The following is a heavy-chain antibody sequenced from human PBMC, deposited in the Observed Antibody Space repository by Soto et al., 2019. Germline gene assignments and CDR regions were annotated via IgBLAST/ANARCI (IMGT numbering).Heavy chain of an antibody. CDR2: INPNSGGT. CDR1: GYTFTGHY. J-gene: IGHJ1*01. D-gene: IGHD3-22*01. Sequence: ASVKVSCKASGYTFTGHYMHWVRQAPGQGLEWMGWINPNSGGTNYAQKFQGWVTMTRDTSISTAYMELSRLRSDDTAVYYCARGQSTSTDYYDTDFQHWGQCTLVTVSS. V-gene: IGHV1-2*04. CDR3: ARGQSTSTDYYDTDFQH.